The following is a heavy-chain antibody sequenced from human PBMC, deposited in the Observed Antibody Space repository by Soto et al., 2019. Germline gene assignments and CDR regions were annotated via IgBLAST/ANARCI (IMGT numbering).Heavy chain of an antibody. CDR3: ASVPIWCGSSSCYTEGFDS. J-gene: IGHJ4*02. D-gene: IGHD2-2*01. V-gene: IGHV3-53*01. Sequence: GGSLRLSCAASGFTVSSNYMSWVRQAPGKGLEWVSVIYSGGSTYYADSVKGRFTISRDNSESTLYLQMNTLRAEDTAIYYCASVPIWCGSSSCYTEGFDSWGQGTLVTVSS. CDR1: GFTVSSNY. CDR2: IYSGGST.